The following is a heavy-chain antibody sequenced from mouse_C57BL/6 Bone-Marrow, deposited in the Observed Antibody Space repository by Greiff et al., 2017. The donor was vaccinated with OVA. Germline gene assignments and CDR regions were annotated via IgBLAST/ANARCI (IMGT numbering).Heavy chain of an antibody. CDR3: ARSPFITTVVAHWYFDV. CDR1: GYAFSSSW. D-gene: IGHD1-1*01. Sequence: VQLQQSGPELVKPGASVKISCKASGYAFSSSWMNWVKQRPGKGLEWIGRIYPGDGDTNYNGKFKGKATLTADKSSSTAYMQLSSLTSEDSAVYFCARSPFITTVVAHWYFDVWGSGTTVTVSS. J-gene: IGHJ1*01. CDR2: IYPGDGDT. V-gene: IGHV1-82*01.